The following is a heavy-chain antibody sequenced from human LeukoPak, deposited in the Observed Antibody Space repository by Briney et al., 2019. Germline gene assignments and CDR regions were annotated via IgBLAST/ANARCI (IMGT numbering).Heavy chain of an antibody. CDR2: ISGNGVGT. CDR3: AKYGIVVAGKGLPDW. Sequence: GRSLRLSCAASGFTFSSYGMHWVRQAPGKGLEWVSIISGNGVGTYYADSVKGRVTISRDNSKNTLYMQMNSLRVEDTAVYYCAKYGIVVAGKGLPDWWGQGTLVTVSP. CDR1: GFTFSSYG. J-gene: IGHJ4*02. D-gene: IGHD6-19*01. V-gene: IGHV3-23*01.